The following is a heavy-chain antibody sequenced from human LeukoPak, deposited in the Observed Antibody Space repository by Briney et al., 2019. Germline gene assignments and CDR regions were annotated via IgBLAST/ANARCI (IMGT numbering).Heavy chain of an antibody. Sequence: SETLSLTCTVSGASISSYYWSWIRQPPGKGLEWIGDIYYSGSIKYNPSLKSRVTMSVDTSKNQFSLKLSSVTAADTAVYYCARDVDTAMVLFHYGMDVWGQGTTVTVSS. J-gene: IGHJ6*02. CDR1: GASISSYY. CDR3: ARDVDTAMVLFHYGMDV. CDR2: IYYSGSI. D-gene: IGHD5-18*01. V-gene: IGHV4-59*12.